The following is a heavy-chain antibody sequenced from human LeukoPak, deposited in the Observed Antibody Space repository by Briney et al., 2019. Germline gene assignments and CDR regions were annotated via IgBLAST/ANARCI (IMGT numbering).Heavy chain of an antibody. CDR3: ARVANNYDFWSGYYLGEGYYFDY. Sequence: SQTLSLTCTVSGGSISSGGYYWSWIRQHPGKGLEWIGYIYSSGTTSYNPSLKSRVTISVDTSKNQFSLKLSSVTAADTAVYYCARVANNYDFWSGYYLGEGYYFDYWGQGTLVTVSS. CDR1: GGSISSGGYY. J-gene: IGHJ4*02. D-gene: IGHD3-3*01. CDR2: IYSSGTT. V-gene: IGHV4-31*03.